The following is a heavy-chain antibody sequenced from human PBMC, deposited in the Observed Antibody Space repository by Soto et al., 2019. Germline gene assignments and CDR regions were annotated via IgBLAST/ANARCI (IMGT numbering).Heavy chain of an antibody. J-gene: IGHJ4*02. D-gene: IGHD2-21*02. CDR2: IIPIFGTA. V-gene: IGHV1-69*12. CDR1: GGTFSSYA. Sequence: QVQLVQSGAEVKKPGSSVKVSCKASGGTFSSYAISWVRQAPGQGLEWMGGIIPIFGTANYAQKFQGRVTITADESTSTAYMELSSLRSEDTAVYYCASTPRYCGGDCKPPGFDYWGQGTLVTVSS. CDR3: ASTPRYCGGDCKPPGFDY.